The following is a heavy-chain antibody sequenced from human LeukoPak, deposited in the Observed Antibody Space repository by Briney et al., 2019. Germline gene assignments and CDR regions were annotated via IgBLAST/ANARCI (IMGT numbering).Heavy chain of an antibody. CDR2: IYYSGST. V-gene: IGHV4-59*12. CDR1: GGSISSYY. CDR3: ARATGTYHFDY. D-gene: IGHD1-1*01. Sequence: SETLSLTCTVSGGSISSYYWSWIRQPPGKGLEWIGSIYYSGSTYYNPSLKSRVTISVDTSKNQFSLKLSSVTAADTAVYYCARATGTYHFDYWGQGTLVTVSS. J-gene: IGHJ4*02.